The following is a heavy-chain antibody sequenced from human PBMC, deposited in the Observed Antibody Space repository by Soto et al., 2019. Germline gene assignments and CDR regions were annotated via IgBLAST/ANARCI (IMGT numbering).Heavy chain of an antibody. D-gene: IGHD3-22*01. V-gene: IGHV1-18*01. J-gene: IGHJ4*02. CDR3: ARNFESRGYYYRGNDY. CDR1: GYTFTTYG. Sequence: QVQLVQSGAEVKKPGASVKVSCTASGYTFTTYGISWVRQAPGKGLEWVGYINAYNGYKKYEQQIQGRVTMTTDTSPNTAYLERGSRRYDDTAVYYCARNFESRGYYYRGNDYWGQGTPVTFAS. CDR2: INAYNGYK.